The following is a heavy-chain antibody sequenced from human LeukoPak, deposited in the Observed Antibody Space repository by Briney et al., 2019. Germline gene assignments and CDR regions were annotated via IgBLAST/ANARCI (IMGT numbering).Heavy chain of an antibody. CDR3: AILEWLAGAFDI. CDR2: ISAYNGNT. CDR1: GYTFTSYG. V-gene: IGHV1-18*01. Sequence: ASVKVSCKASGYTFTSYGISWVRQAPGQGLEWMGWISAYNGNTNYAQKLQGRVTMTTDTSTSTAYMELRSLRSDDTAVYYCAILEWLAGAFDIWGQGTMVTVSS. D-gene: IGHD3-3*01. J-gene: IGHJ3*02.